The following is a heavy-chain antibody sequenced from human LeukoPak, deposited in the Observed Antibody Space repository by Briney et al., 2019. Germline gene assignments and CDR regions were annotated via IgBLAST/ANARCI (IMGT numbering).Heavy chain of an antibody. CDR2: INHSGST. J-gene: IGHJ4*02. D-gene: IGHD3-22*01. Sequence: SETLSLTCAVYGGSFSGYYWSWIRQPPGKGLEWIGEINHSGSTNYNPSLKSRVTISVDTSKNQFSLKLSSVTAADTAVYYCARGLYYYDSSGYYYWGQGTLVTVSS. CDR1: GGSFSGYY. CDR3: ARGLYYYDSSGYYY. V-gene: IGHV4-34*01.